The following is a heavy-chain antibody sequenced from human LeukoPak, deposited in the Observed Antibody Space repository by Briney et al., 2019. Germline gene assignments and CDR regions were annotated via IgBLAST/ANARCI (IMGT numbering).Heavy chain of an antibody. CDR1: GFTFSNYA. J-gene: IGHJ4*02. V-gene: IGHV3-30-3*01. D-gene: IGHD6-13*01. CDR2: ISYDGSNK. Sequence: GGSLRLSCAASGFTFSNYAMHWVRQAPGKGLEWVAVISYDGSNKYYADSVKGRFTISRDNSKNTLYLQMNSLRAEDTAVYYCARDLYSSSWYSYYFDYWGQGTLVTVSS. CDR3: ARDLYSSSWYSYYFDY.